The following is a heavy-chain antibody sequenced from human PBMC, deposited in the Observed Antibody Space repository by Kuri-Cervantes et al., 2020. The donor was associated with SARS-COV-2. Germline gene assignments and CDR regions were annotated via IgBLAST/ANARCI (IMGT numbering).Heavy chain of an antibody. CDR1: GYSITSGHY. D-gene: IGHD2-21*02. V-gene: IGHV4-59*11. CDR2: IYYSGST. CDR3: ARDREVWVLTAMVFYYGMDV. Sequence: SETLSLTCVVSGYSITSGHYWGWIRQPPGKGLEWIGYIYYSGSTNYNPSLKSRVTISVDTSKNQFSLKLSSVTAADTAVYYCARDREVWVLTAMVFYYGMDVWGQGTTVTVSS. J-gene: IGHJ6*02.